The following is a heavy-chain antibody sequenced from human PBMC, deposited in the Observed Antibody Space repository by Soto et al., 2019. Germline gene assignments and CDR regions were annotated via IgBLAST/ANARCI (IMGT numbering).Heavy chain of an antibody. V-gene: IGHV3-30-3*01. CDR3: ARDIYSPGSVATPEI. Sequence: QVQLVESGGGVVQPGGSLRLSCVASGFTFSSQAMHWVRQAPGKGLDWVAVISNDGNRKYYADSLKGRFTISTDNYMDTLYLQMNSLRVEDSALYYFARDIYSPGSVATPEIWGQGTMVTVSS. J-gene: IGHJ3*02. CDR2: ISNDGNRK. CDR1: GFTFSSQA. D-gene: IGHD6-25*01.